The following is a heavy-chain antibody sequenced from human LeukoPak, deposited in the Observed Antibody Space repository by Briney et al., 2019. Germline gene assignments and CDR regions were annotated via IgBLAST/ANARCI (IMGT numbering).Heavy chain of an antibody. D-gene: IGHD3-22*01. J-gene: IGHJ4*02. CDR1: GGSISSGSYY. Sequence: SETLSLTCTVSGGSISSGSYYWGWIRQPPGKGLEWIGSIYYSGSTYYNPSLKSRVTISVDTSKNQFSLKLSSVTAADTAVYYCVRHSYYYDSSGYYDYYFDYWGQGTLVTVSS. CDR2: IYYSGST. V-gene: IGHV4-39*01. CDR3: VRHSYYYDSSGYYDYYFDY.